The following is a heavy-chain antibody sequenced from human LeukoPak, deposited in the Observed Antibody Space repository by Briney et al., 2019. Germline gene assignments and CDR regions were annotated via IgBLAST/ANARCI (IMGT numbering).Heavy chain of an antibody. CDR3: AKGGDGYNSHDAFDI. Sequence: GGSLRLSCGASGITFSSYSMNWVRQAPGKGLEWVAVISYDGSNKYYADSVKGRFTISRDNSKNTLYLQMNSLRAEDTAVYYCAKGGDGYNSHDAFDIWGQGTMVTVSS. D-gene: IGHD5-24*01. J-gene: IGHJ3*02. CDR2: ISYDGSNK. V-gene: IGHV3-30*18. CDR1: GITFSSYS.